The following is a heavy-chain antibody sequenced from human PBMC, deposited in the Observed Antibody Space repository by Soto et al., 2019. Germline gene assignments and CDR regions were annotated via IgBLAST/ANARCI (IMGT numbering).Heavy chain of an antibody. CDR2: IYYSGST. V-gene: IGHV4-59*02. Sequence: SETLSLTCTVSCGSVSNYYWSWIRQPPGKGLEWIGYIYYSGSTNYNPSLKSRVTISVDTSKNQFSLKLRSVTAADTAVYYCARELASPMVNDYYYYGMDVWGQGTTVTVSS. CDR1: CGSVSNYY. CDR3: ARELASPMVNDYYYYGMDV. J-gene: IGHJ6*02. D-gene: IGHD3-10*01.